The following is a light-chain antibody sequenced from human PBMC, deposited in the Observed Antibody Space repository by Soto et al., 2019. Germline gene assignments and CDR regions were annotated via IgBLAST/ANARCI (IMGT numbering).Light chain of an antibody. CDR2: RAS. Sequence: DIQMTQSPSTLSASVGDRVTITCRASQSISSRLAWYQQKAGKAPKLLIYRASTLESGVPSRFSGSGSGTEFTLTISTRQPDDFATYFGQEYDGHCTFGQGTKLEIK. J-gene: IGKJ2*02. V-gene: IGKV1-5*03. CDR3: QEYDGHCT. CDR1: QSISSR.